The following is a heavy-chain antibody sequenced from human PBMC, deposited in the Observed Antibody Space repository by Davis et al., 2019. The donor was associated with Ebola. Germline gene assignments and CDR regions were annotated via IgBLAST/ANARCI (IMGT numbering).Heavy chain of an antibody. Sequence: PSETLSLTCTVSGGSISSSSYYWGWIRQPPGKGLEWIGSIYYSGSTYYNPSLKSRVTISVDTSKNQFSLKLSSVTAADTAVYYCARQLGSSSPNFDYWGQGTLVTVSS. CDR3: ARQLGSSSPNFDY. CDR2: IYYSGST. V-gene: IGHV4-39*01. D-gene: IGHD6-6*01. J-gene: IGHJ4*02. CDR1: GGSISSSSYY.